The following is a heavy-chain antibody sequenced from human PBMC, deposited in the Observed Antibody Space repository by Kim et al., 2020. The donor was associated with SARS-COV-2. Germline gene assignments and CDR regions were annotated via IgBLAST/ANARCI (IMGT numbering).Heavy chain of an antibody. J-gene: IGHJ3*02. D-gene: IGHD4-17*01. V-gene: IGHV1-8*01. Sequence: GYAQKFQGRVTMTRNTSISTAYMELSSLRSEDTAVYYCARHDYDNSAFDIWGRGTMVTVSS. CDR3: ARHDYDNSAFDI.